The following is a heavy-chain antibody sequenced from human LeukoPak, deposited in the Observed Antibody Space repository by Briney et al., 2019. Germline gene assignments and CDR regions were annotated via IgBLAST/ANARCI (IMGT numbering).Heavy chain of an antibody. J-gene: IGHJ6*02. CDR1: GFTFDDYA. CDR2: ISGSGGST. V-gene: IGHV3-23*01. D-gene: IGHD3-10*01. CDR3: ANSVPLYYYGMDV. Sequence: GRSLRLSCAASGFTFDDYAMHWVRQGPGKGLEWVSAISGSGGSTYYADSVKGRFTISRDNSKNTLYLQMNSLRAEDTAVYYCANSVPLYYYGMDVWGQGTTVTVSS.